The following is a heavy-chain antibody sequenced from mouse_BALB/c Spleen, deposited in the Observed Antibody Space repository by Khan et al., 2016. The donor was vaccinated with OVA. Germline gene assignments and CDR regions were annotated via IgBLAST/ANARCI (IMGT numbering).Heavy chain of an antibody. Sequence: EVKLLESGPGLVKPSQSLSLTCTVTGYSITSEYAWNWIRQFPGNKLEWMCYINYSGNTRFNPSLKSRTSITRATSKNHFFLQWISVTAEDTVTYYGARKDYYDYDPFPYWGQGTLVTVSA. D-gene: IGHD2-4*01. CDR2: INYSGNT. V-gene: IGHV3-2*02. CDR1: GYSITSEYA. CDR3: ARKDYYDYDPFPY. J-gene: IGHJ3*01.